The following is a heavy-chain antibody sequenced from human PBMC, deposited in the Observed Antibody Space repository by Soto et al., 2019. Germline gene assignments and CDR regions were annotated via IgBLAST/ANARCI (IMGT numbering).Heavy chain of an antibody. J-gene: IGHJ6*03. CDR1: GYTFNTYG. Sequence: QAQLLQSGGELKKSGASVKVSCKASGYTFNTYGISWVRQAPGQGLEWMAWISIHNGNTNFAQKFQGRVTLTTDTPTTTANMELWSLSSDVTAHYYRARMTTVDNSPHYMDGRGKGTEVTVSS. V-gene: IGHV1-18*04. CDR3: ARMTTVDNSPHYMDG. CDR2: ISIHNGNT. D-gene: IGHD4-4*01.